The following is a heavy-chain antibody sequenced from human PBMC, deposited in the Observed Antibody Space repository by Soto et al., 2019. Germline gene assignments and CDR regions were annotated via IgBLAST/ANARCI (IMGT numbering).Heavy chain of an antibody. J-gene: IGHJ4*02. CDR3: ARGRNLGGTYLDY. Sequence: SETLSLTCAVYGESFSGYYWTWIRQPPGKGLEWIGEINHSGSPNYNPSLKSRVTISVDTSKNQFSLKLSSVTAADTAVYYCARGRNLGGTYLDYWGQGTPVTVPQ. D-gene: IGHD1-1*01. V-gene: IGHV4-34*01. CDR2: INHSGSP. CDR1: GESFSGYY.